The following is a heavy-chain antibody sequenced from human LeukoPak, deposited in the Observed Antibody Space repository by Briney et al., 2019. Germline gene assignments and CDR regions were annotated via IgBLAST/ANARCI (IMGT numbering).Heavy chain of an antibody. V-gene: IGHV3-11*01. CDR3: AKGGGTAMEYYFDY. D-gene: IGHD5-18*01. Sequence: GGSVRLSCAASGFIFSDHYMSWIRQAPGKGLEWISYISSGAGGTIHYADSVKGRFTISRDNAKNSLYLQMNSLRAEDTALYYCAKGGGTAMEYYFDYWGQGTLVTVSS. J-gene: IGHJ4*02. CDR2: ISSGAGGTI. CDR1: GFIFSDHY.